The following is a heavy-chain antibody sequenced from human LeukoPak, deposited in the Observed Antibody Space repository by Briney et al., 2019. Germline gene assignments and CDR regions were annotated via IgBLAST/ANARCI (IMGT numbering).Heavy chain of an antibody. CDR2: INPNSGGT. CDR3: ARELGIAVAGTAGAFDI. V-gene: IGHV1-2*02. CDR1: GYTFTGYY. D-gene: IGHD6-19*01. J-gene: IGHJ3*02. Sequence: ASVKVSCKASGYTFTGYYMHWVRQAPGQGLEWRGWINPNSGGTNYAQKFQGRVTMTRDTSISTAYMELSRPRSDDTAVYYCARELGIAVAGTAGAFDIWGQGTMVTVSS.